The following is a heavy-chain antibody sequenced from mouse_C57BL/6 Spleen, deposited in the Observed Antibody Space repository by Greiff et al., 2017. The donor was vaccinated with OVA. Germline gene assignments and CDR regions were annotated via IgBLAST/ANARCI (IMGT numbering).Heavy chain of an antibody. CDR1: GYSFTGYY. CDR3: ASGYGSSPNWYFDV. CDR2: LNPSTGGT. J-gene: IGHJ1*03. D-gene: IGHD1-1*01. V-gene: IGHV1-42*01. Sequence: VQLQQSGPELVKPGASVKISCKASGYSFTGYYMNWVKQSPEKSLEWIGELNPSTGGTTYNQKFKAKATLTVDKASGTAYMQLKSLTSEDSAVYDCASGYGSSPNWYFDVWGTGTTVTVSS.